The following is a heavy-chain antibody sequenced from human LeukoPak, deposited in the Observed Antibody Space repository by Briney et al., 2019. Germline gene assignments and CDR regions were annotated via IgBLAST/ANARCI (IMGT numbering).Heavy chain of an antibody. CDR3: ARGDYYDSSGYWLFDY. J-gene: IGHJ4*02. D-gene: IGHD3-22*01. Sequence: SETLSLTCTVSGGSISSYYWSWIRQPPGKGLEWIGFIYYSGSTNYNPSLKSRVTISVDTSKNQFSLKLSSVTAADTAVYYCARGDYYDSSGYWLFDYWGQGTLVTVSS. V-gene: IGHV4-59*01. CDR1: GGSISSYY. CDR2: IYYSGST.